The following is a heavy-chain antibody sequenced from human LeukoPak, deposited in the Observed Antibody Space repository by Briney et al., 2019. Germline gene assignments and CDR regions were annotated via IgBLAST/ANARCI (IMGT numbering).Heavy chain of an antibody. CDR1: GFTFDTHA. D-gene: IGHD3-10*01. CDR3: AARPGDLAVPIDY. Sequence: AGGSLRLSCAASGFTFDTHAMTWVRQAPGKGLEYVSLISGSGDITYYAHSLKDRFTISRDNSKTTLYLQMHSLRAEDTAMYYCAARPGDLAVPIDYWGQGTLVIVSS. CDR2: ISGSGDIT. J-gene: IGHJ4*02. V-gene: IGHV3-23*01.